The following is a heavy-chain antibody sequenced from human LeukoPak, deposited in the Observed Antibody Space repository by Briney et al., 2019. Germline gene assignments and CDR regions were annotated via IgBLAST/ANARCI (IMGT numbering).Heavy chain of an antibody. CDR1: GGSISNYY. D-gene: IGHD2-2*01. V-gene: IGHV4-59*01. Sequence: TASETLSLTCTVSGGSISNYYWSWIRQPPGKGLEWIGYIYYSGSTSYNPSLKSRVTISVDTSKNQFSLKLNSVTAADTAVYYCARGPAPWYFDLWGRGTLVTDSS. CDR2: IYYSGST. J-gene: IGHJ2*01. CDR3: ARGPAPWYFDL.